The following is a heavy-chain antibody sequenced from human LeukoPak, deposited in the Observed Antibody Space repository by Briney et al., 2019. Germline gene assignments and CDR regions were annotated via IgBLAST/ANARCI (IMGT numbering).Heavy chain of an antibody. CDR3: AGTQWLSNNWFDP. V-gene: IGHV4-39*01. D-gene: IGHD6-19*01. J-gene: IGHJ5*02. CDR2: IYYSGST. Sequence: SETLSLTCTVSGGSISSSSYYWGWIRQPPGKGLEWIGSIYYSGSTYYNPSLKSRVTISVDTSKNQFSLKLSSVTAADTAVYYCAGTQWLSNNWFDPWGQGTLVTVPS. CDR1: GGSISSSSYY.